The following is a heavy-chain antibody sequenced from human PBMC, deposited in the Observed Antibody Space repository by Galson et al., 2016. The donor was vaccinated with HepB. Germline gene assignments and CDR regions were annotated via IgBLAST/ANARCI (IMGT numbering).Heavy chain of an antibody. D-gene: IGHD5-12*01. J-gene: IGHJ3*02. CDR3: ARYRDINSGYSRDAFEI. CDR1: GFTFSTSS. Sequence: SLRLSCAASGFTFSTSSMNWVRQAPGKGLEWVSSISSRSSYIYYADSLKGRFTISRDNAKNSLYLQMNSLSAEDTAVYYCARYRDINSGYSRDAFEIWGQGTMGTGSS. CDR2: ISSRSSYI. V-gene: IGHV3-21*01.